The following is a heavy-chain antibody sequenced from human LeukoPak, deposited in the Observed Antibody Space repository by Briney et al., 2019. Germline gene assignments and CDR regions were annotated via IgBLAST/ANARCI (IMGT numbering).Heavy chain of an antibody. J-gene: IGHJ3*02. D-gene: IGHD2-21*02. V-gene: IGHV3-23*01. CDR3: AKAGVGTHAFDI. CDR1: GFTFSSYA. CDR2: ISGSGGST. Sequence: GGSLRLSCAASGFTFSSYAMSWVRQAPGKGLEWDSAISGSGGSTYYADSVKGRFTISRDNSKNTLYLRMNSLRAEDTAVYYCAKAGVGTHAFDIWGQGTMVTVSS.